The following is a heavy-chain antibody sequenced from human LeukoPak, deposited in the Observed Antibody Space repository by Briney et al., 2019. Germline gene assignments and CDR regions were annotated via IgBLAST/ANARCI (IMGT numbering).Heavy chain of an antibody. CDR1: GFTFSDYA. D-gene: IGHD6-6*01. Sequence: GGSLRLSCAAPGFTFSDYAMHWVRQAPGKGLEWVAVISYDGSKKYYADSVKGRFTISRDTSKNTLYLQMNSLRAEDTAEYYCARVVVSSSSDYFDYWGQGTLVTVSS. J-gene: IGHJ4*02. CDR3: ARVVVSSSSDYFDY. CDR2: ISYDGSKK. V-gene: IGHV3-30*04.